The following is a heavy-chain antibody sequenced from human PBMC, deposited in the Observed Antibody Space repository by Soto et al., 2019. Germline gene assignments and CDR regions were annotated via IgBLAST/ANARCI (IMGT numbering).Heavy chain of an antibody. V-gene: IGHV3-48*01. J-gene: IGHJ4*02. Sequence: GGSLRLSCAASGFTFSSYSMNWVRQAPGKGLEWVSYISSSSSTIYYADSVKGRFTISRDNAKNSLYLQMNSLRAEDTAVYYCARDPEVWNPLVPPFDYWGQGTLVTVSS. CDR1: GFTFSSYS. CDR2: ISSSSSTI. D-gene: IGHD1-1*01. CDR3: ARDPEVWNPLVPPFDY.